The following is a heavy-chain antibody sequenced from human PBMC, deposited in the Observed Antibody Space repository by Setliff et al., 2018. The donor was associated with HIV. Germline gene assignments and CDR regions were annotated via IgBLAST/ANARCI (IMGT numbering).Heavy chain of an antibody. CDR3: ARERDYDSSGYFPD. V-gene: IGHV4-38-2*02. Sequence: SETLSLTCTVSGYTISSGYYWGWIRQPPGKGLEWIGSIYHSGSTYYNPSLKSRVTISVDTSKNQFSLKLSSVTAADTAVYYCARERDYDSSGYFPDWGQGTLVTVSS. J-gene: IGHJ4*02. D-gene: IGHD3-22*01. CDR1: GYTISSGYY. CDR2: IYHSGST.